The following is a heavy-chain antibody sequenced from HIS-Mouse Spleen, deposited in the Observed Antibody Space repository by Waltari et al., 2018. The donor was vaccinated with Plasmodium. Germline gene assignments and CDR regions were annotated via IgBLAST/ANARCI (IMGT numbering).Heavy chain of an antibody. J-gene: IGHJ4*02. CDR1: GGSISRCSYS. CDR2: IYYSGST. CDR3: ARRGGSYYYFDY. V-gene: IGHV4-39*01. Sequence: QLQLQESGPGLVKPSETLSLTCTVSGGSISRCSYSWGWIRQPPGKGLEWIGSIYYSGSTYYNPSLKSRVTISVDTSKNQFSLKLSSVTAADTAVYYCARRGGSYYYFDYWGQGTLVTVSS. D-gene: IGHD1-26*01.